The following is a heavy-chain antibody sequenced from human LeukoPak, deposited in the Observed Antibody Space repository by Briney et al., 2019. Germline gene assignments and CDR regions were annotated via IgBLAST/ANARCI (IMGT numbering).Heavy chain of an antibody. CDR2: ISWNSGSI. CDR1: GFTFDDYA. CDR3: AKDISYSSGWPDY. V-gene: IGHV3-9*01. Sequence: PGGSLRLSCAASGFTFDDYAMHWVRQAPGKGLEWVSGISWNSGSIGYADSVKGRFTISRDNAKNSLYLQMNSLRAEDTALYYCAKDISYSSGWPDYWGQGTLVTVSS. D-gene: IGHD6-19*01. J-gene: IGHJ4*02.